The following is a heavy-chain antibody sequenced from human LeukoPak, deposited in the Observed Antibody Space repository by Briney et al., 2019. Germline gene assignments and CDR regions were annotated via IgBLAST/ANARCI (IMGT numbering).Heavy chain of an antibody. CDR2: ISYDGSNK. V-gene: IGHV3-30*18. Sequence: PGGSLRLSCAASGFTFSSYGMHWVRQAPGKGLEWVAVISYDGSNKYYADSVKGRFTISRDNSKNTLYLQMNSLRAEDTAEYYCAKDSSSGSRAKTPHFDYWGQGTLVTVSS. CDR1: GFTFSSYG. CDR3: AKDSSSGSRAKTPHFDY. J-gene: IGHJ4*02. D-gene: IGHD6-19*01.